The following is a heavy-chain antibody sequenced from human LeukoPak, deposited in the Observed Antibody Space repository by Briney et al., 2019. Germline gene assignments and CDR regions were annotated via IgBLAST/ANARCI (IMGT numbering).Heavy chain of an antibody. CDR1: GYTFSSYG. CDR3: ARVLMKPGPLYYYYGMDV. D-gene: IGHD3-9*01. J-gene: IGHJ6*02. CDR2: ISAYNGNT. Sequence: ASVKVSCKASGYTFSSYGISWVRQAPGQGLEWMGWISAYNGNTNYAQKLQGRVTMTTDTSTSTAYMELRSLRSDDTAVYYCARVLMKPGPLYYYYGMDVWGQGTTVTVSS. V-gene: IGHV1-18*01.